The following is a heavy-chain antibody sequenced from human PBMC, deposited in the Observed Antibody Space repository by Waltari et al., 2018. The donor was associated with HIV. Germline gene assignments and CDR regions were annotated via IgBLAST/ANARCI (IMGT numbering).Heavy chain of an antibody. D-gene: IGHD1-26*01. CDR2: IYSGGST. CDR3: ARPNRINGADY. CDR1: GLTVSSNS. Sequence: EVQLVESGGGLVQPGGSLRLSCAASGLTVSSNSMRWVRQAPGKGLEFVSIIYSGGSTYYADSVKGRFTISRDSSKNALYLQMNSLRPEDTAVYYCARPNRINGADYWGQGILVTVSS. J-gene: IGHJ4*02. V-gene: IGHV3-66*02.